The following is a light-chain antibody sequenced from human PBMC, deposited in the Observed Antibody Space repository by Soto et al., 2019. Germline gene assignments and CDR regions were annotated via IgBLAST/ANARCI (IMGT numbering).Light chain of an antibody. CDR1: QSISSW. CDR2: DAS. V-gene: IGKV1-5*01. J-gene: IGKJ2*01. CDR3: QQYNSYPYT. Sequence: DIQMTHSPSTLSASVGDRVTITCRSSQSISSWLAWYQQKPGKAPKLLIYDASSLESGVPSRFSGSGSGTEFTLTISSLQPDDFATYYCQQYNSYPYTSGQGTKVDIK.